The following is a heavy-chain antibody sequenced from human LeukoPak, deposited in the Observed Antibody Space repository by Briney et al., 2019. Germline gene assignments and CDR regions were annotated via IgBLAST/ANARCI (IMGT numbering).Heavy chain of an antibody. CDR2: IKSKTDGGTT. CDR3: TTDLVGYYDSSGYYGYYFDY. Sequence: GGSLRLSCAASGFTFSSYGMSWFRQAPGKGLEWVGRIKSKTDGGTTDYAAPVKGRFTISRDDSKNTLYLQMNSLKTEDTAVYYCTTDLVGYYDSSGYYGYYFDYWGQGTLVTVSS. D-gene: IGHD3-22*01. CDR1: GFTFSSYG. V-gene: IGHV3-15*01. J-gene: IGHJ4*02.